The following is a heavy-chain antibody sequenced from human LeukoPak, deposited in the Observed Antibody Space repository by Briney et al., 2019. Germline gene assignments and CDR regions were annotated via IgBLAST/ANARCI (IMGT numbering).Heavy chain of an antibody. D-gene: IGHD3-10*01. CDR1: GFTFSSYA. J-gene: IGHJ4*02. CDR3: ATLPTLRGATGFDY. CDR2: ISGSGGST. V-gene: IGHV3-23*01. Sequence: PGGSLRLSCAASGFTFSSYAMSWVRQAPGKGLEWVSAISGSGGSTYCADSVKGRFTISRDNSKNTLYLQMNSLRAEDTAVYYCATLPTLRGATGFDYWGQGTLVTVSS.